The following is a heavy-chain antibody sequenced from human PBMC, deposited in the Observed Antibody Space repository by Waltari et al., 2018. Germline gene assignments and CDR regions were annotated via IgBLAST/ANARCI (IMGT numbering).Heavy chain of an antibody. CDR2: IYYRGST. V-gene: IGHV4-39*07. Sequence: QLQLQESGPGLVKPSETLSLTCTVSGGSISSSSYYWGWIRQPPGKGLEWIGSIYYRGSTYYNPSIKSRVTISVDTSKNQFSLKLSSVTAADTAVYYCARESRYLDWPHPIGYNWFDPWGQGTLVTVSS. CDR1: GGSISSSSYY. CDR3: ARESRYLDWPHPIGYNWFDP. J-gene: IGHJ5*02. D-gene: IGHD3-9*01.